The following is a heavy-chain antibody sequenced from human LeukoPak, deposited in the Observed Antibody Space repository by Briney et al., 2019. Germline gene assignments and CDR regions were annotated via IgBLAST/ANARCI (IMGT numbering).Heavy chain of an antibody. CDR3: AKEGSFGAYYDSSGYFAFDI. D-gene: IGHD3-22*01. CDR2: ISGSGGST. CDR1: GFTFSDA. Sequence: PGGSLRLSCAASGFTFSDAWMSWVRQAPGKGLEWVSAISGSGGSTYYADSVKGRFTISRDNSKNTLYLQMNSLRAEDTAVYYCAKEGSFGAYYDSSGYFAFDIWGQGTMVTVSS. V-gene: IGHV3-23*01. J-gene: IGHJ3*02.